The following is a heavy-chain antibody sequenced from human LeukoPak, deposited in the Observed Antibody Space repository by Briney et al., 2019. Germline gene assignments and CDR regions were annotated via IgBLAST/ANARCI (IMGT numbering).Heavy chain of an antibody. CDR2: ISGSGGSR. CDR3: AKGPGSSGYYPPVDY. J-gene: IGHJ4*02. V-gene: IGHV3-23*01. Sequence: GGSLRLSCAASGFTFSTYGMSWVRQAPGKGLEWVSGISGSGGSRFYTDSVKGRFTISRDNSRNTLDLQIDSLRAEDTAVYYCAKGPGSSGYYPPVDYWGQGTQVTVSS. CDR1: GFTFSTYG. D-gene: IGHD3-22*01.